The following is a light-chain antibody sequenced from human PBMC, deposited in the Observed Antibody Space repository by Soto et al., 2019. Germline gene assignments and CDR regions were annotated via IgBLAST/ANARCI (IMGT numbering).Light chain of an antibody. Sequence: EIVLTQSPCTLSLSAGERATLSCRASQSFSNTYLAWYQQKPEQAPRLLIYGASSMAHGIPNRFSGSGAGTDFTLTISRLEREDFGVYYCQQYGSPPLTFGGGTKVEIK. V-gene: IGKV3-20*01. CDR2: GAS. CDR3: QQYGSPPLT. J-gene: IGKJ4*01. CDR1: QSFSNTY.